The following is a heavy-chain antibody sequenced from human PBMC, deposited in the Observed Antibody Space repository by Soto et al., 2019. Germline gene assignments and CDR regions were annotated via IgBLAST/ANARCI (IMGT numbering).Heavy chain of an antibody. CDR1: GFSFSTSGVG. CDR3: AHRRGASTTGGAFDI. CDR2: IFWNDDK. D-gene: IGHD1-1*01. J-gene: IGHJ3*02. Sequence: QITVKESGPPLVTPTQPLTLTCTFSGFSFSTSGVGVGWFRQPPGKALEWLALIFWNDDKPYTPFLNSRLTITKDTSKIQVVLTMSNLDPVDTATYFCAHRRGASTTGGAFDIWGLGTKVTVSS. V-gene: IGHV2-5*01.